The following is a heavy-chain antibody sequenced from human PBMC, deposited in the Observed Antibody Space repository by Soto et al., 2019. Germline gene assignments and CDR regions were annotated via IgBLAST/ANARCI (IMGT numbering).Heavy chain of an antibody. CDR2: ISGSGGST. Sequence: GGSLRLSCAASGFTFSSYAMSWVRQAPGKGLEWVSAISGSGGSTYYADSVKGRFTISRDNSKNTLYLQMNSLRAEDTAVYYCAKAAGYDILTGYYRNYYYYYMDVWGKGTTVTSP. J-gene: IGHJ6*03. CDR3: AKAAGYDILTGYYRNYYYYYMDV. D-gene: IGHD3-9*01. V-gene: IGHV3-23*01. CDR1: GFTFSSYA.